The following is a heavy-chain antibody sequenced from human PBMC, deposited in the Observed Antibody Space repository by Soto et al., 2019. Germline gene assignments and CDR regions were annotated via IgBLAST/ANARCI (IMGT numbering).Heavy chain of an antibody. Sequence: ASVKVSCKASGYTFTSYGISWVRQAPGQGLEWMGWISAYNGNTNYAQKLQGRVTMTTDTSTSTAYMELRSLRSDDAAVYYCARDTIFGVVSYYYYGMDVWGQGTTVTVSS. J-gene: IGHJ6*02. CDR2: ISAYNGNT. D-gene: IGHD3-3*01. CDR1: GYTFTSYG. CDR3: ARDTIFGVVSYYYYGMDV. V-gene: IGHV1-18*04.